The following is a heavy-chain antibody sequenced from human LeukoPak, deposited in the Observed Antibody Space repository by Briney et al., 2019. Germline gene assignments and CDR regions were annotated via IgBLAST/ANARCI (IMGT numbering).Heavy chain of an antibody. CDR2: IYHSGST. J-gene: IGHJ4*02. D-gene: IGHD3-10*01. Sequence: SETLSLTCTVSGGSISSSSYYWGWIRQPPGKGLEWIGSIYHSGSTYYNPSLKSRVTISVDTSKNQFSLKLSSVTAADTAVYYCARHVGSGSYWFDYWGQGTLVTVSS. CDR3: ARHVGSGSYWFDY. V-gene: IGHV4-39*01. CDR1: GGSISSSSYY.